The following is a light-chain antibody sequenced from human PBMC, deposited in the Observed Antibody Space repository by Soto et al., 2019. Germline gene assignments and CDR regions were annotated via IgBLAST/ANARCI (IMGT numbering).Light chain of an antibody. Sequence: SYELTQPLSVSVALGQTARITCGGNNIGSKNVHWYQQKPGQAPVLVIYRDSNRPSGIPERFSGSNSGNTATLTISRAQAGDEADYYCQVWDSSTVEVVFGGGTKLTVL. CDR2: RDS. CDR3: QVWDSSTVEVV. CDR1: NIGSKN. J-gene: IGLJ2*01. V-gene: IGLV3-9*01.